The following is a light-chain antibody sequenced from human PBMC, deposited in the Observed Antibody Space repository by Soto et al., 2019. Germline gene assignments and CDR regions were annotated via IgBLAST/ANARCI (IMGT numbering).Light chain of an antibody. CDR3: SSYSTSSTLVV. Sequence: QSALTQPASVSGSPGQSITISCTGTSSDVGGYNYVSWYQQHPGKAPKLLIYDVTNRPSGLSNRFSGSKSGNTASLTISGLQAEDGADYYCSSYSTSSTLVVFGGGTKVTVL. J-gene: IGLJ2*01. CDR1: SSDVGGYNY. CDR2: DVT. V-gene: IGLV2-14*03.